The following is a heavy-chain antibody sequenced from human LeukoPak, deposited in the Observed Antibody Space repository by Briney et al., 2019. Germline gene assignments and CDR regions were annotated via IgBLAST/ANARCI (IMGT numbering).Heavy chain of an antibody. CDR1: GGSISSYY. CDR3: ARHQGRYGRVVYYFDY. CDR2: IYYSGST. Sequence: PSETLSLTCTVPGGSISSYYWSWIRQPPGKGLKWIGYIYYSGSTNYNPSLKSRVTISVDTSKNQFSLKLSSVTAADTAVYYCARHQGRYGRVVYYFDYWGQGTLVTVSS. D-gene: IGHD3-10*02. V-gene: IGHV4-59*08. J-gene: IGHJ4*02.